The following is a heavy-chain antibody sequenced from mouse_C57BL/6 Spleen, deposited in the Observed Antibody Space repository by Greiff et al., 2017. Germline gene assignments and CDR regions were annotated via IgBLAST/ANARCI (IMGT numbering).Heavy chain of an antibody. CDR3: ARNYYGSSPQYYAMDY. Sequence: EVQLQQSGPELVKPGASVKMSCKASGYTFTDYNMHWVKQSHGKSLEWIGYINPNNGGTSYNQKFKGKATLTVNKSSSTAYMELRSLTSEDSAVYYCARNYYGSSPQYYAMDYWGQGTSVTVSS. CDR1: GYTFTDYN. J-gene: IGHJ4*01. V-gene: IGHV1-22*01. D-gene: IGHD1-1*01. CDR2: INPNNGGT.